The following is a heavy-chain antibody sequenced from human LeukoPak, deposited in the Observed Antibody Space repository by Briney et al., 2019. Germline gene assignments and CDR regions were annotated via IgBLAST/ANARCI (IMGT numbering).Heavy chain of an antibody. CDR2: IYYSGST. J-gene: IGHJ6*03. V-gene: IGHV4-59*01. CDR3: ARNPVYYYDSSGYPLYYYYYMDV. Sequence: SETLSPTCTVSGGSISSYYWSWIRQPPGKGLEWIGYIYYSGSTNYNPSLKSRVTISVDTSKNQFSLKLSSVTAADTAVYYCARNPVYYYDSSGYPLYYYYYMDVWGKGTTVTVSS. D-gene: IGHD3-22*01. CDR1: GGSISSYY.